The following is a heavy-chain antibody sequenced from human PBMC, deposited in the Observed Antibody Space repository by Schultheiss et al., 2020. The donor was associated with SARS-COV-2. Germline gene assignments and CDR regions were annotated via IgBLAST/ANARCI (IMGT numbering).Heavy chain of an antibody. D-gene: IGHD6-13*01. CDR2: IYTSGST. CDR3: AGSSSWYRNWFDP. V-gene: IGHV4-39*07. J-gene: IGHJ5*02. Sequence: SQTLSLTCTVSGGSISSSSYYWGWIRQPPGKGLEWIGRIYTSGSTNYNPSLKSRVTMSVDTSKNQFSLKLSSVTAADTAVYYCAGSSSWYRNWFDPWGQGTLVTVSS. CDR1: GGSISSSSYY.